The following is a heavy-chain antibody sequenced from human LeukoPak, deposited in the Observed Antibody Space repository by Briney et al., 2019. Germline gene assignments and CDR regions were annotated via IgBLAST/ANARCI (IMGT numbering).Heavy chain of an antibody. Sequence: GGSLRLSCAASGFTFSSYEMNWVRQAPGKGLEWDSYISSSGSTIYYADSVKGRFTISRDNAKNSLYLQMNGLRAEDTAVYYCARDIASMVRGVIKSYYYYYYMDVWGKGTTVTVSS. CDR3: ARDIASMVRGVIKSYYYYYYMDV. CDR1: GFTFSSYE. CDR2: ISSSGSTI. V-gene: IGHV3-48*03. D-gene: IGHD3-10*01. J-gene: IGHJ6*03.